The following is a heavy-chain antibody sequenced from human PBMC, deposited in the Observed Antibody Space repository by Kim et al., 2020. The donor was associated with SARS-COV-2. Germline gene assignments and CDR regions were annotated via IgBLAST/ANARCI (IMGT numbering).Heavy chain of an antibody. CDR3: ARAGFFFTTVSPNCYYYCYSMDV. J-gene: IGHJ6*03. CDR1: GFTFSSYA. CDR2: ISYNGSNK. V-gene: IGHV3-30-3*01. Sequence: GGSLRLSCAASGFTFSSYAMHWVRQAPGKGLEWVAVISYNGSNKYYADSVKGRFTISRDNSKNTLYLQMNSLRAEDTAVYYCARAGFFFTTVSPNCYYYCYSMDVWGKGTTVTVSS. D-gene: IGHD4-17*01.